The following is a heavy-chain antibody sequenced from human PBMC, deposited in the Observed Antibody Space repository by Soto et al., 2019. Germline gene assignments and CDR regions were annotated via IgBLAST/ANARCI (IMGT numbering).Heavy chain of an antibody. CDR1: GYTFTSYD. D-gene: IGHD3-10*01. V-gene: IGHV1-8*01. CDR3: ARGALWFGELLPYYYYDGMDV. CDR2: MNPNSGNT. Sequence: QVQLVQSGAEVKKPGASVKVSCKASGYTFTSYDINWVRQATGQGLEWMGWMNPNSGNTGYAQKFQGRVTMTRNTSISTAYMELSSLRSEDTAVYYCARGALWFGELLPYYYYDGMDVWGQGTTVTVSS. J-gene: IGHJ6*02.